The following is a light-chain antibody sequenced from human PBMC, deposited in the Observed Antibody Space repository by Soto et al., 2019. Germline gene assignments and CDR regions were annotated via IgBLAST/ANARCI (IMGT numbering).Light chain of an antibody. CDR1: QSVSSSY. Sequence: EIVMTQSPATLSVSPGERAALSCRPSQSVSSSYLARYQQKPGQAPRLLIYGPSNRATPIPDRFSGSGSGTDFTLTISRLEPEDFAVHYCQQYDNSPLTFGGGTKVDIK. CDR3: QQYDNSPLT. CDR2: GPS. J-gene: IGKJ4*01. V-gene: IGKV3-20*01.